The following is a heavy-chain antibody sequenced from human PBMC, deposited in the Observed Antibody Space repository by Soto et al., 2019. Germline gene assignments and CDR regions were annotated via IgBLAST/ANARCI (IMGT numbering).Heavy chain of an antibody. CDR1: GFTFSSYA. CDR2: ISGSGGST. D-gene: IGHD3-22*01. CDR3: AEDHYYDSSRYFDY. Sequence: GGSLRLSCAASGFTFSSYAMSWVRQAPGKGLEWVSAISGSGGSTYYADSVKGRFTISRDNSKNTLYLHMNSLRAEDTALYYCAEDHYYDSSRYFDYLGQGTLVAISS. J-gene: IGHJ4*02. V-gene: IGHV3-23*01.